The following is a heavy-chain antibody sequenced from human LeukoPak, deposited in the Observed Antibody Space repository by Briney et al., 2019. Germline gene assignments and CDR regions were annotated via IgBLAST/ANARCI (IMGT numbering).Heavy chain of an antibody. Sequence: GGALRLSCAASGFTFSSYAISWVRQAPGRGLEGVSAIIGSRGSTYYAESVKGRVTISRDNSKNTLYLEMNRLRAEDTAVYYCAKNYDFWSGYPTYWGQGTLVTVSS. CDR1: GFTFSSYA. J-gene: IGHJ4*02. V-gene: IGHV3-23*01. CDR3: AKNYDFWSGYPTY. D-gene: IGHD3-3*01. CDR2: IIGSRGST.